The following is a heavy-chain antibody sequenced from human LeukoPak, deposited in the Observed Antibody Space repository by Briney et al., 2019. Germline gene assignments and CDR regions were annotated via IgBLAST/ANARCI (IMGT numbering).Heavy chain of an antibody. CDR3: ATTRWTSERGGFDY. CDR2: IYTSGST. V-gene: IGHV4-61*02. Sequence: SQTLSLTCNVSGDSISSGSYYWSWIRQPAGKGLEWIGRIYTSGSTKYNPSLKSRVTISLDTSKNQFSLKVSSVTAADTAMYYCATTRWTSERGGFDYWGQGTLVTVSS. J-gene: IGHJ4*02. CDR1: GDSISSGSYY. D-gene: IGHD1-1*01.